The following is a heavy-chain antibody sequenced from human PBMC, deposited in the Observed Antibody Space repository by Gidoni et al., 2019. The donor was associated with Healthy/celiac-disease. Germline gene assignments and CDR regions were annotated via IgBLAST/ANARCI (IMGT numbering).Heavy chain of an antibody. J-gene: IGHJ4*02. D-gene: IGHD5-18*01. CDR2: IYYSGST. V-gene: IGHV4-59*01. CDR1: GGSISSYY. CDR3: ARGQVWLQPLGY. Sequence: QVQLQESGPGLVKPSETLSLTCTVSGGSISSYYWSWIRQPPGKGLEWIGYIYYSGSTNYNPSLKSRVTISVDTSKNQFSLKLSSVTAADTAVYYCARGQVWLQPLGYWGQGTLVTVSS.